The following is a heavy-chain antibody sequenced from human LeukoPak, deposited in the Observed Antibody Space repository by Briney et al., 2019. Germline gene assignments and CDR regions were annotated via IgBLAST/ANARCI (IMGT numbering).Heavy chain of an antibody. CDR2: INPNSGGT. J-gene: IGHJ3*02. Sequence: GASVKVSCKASGCTFTGYYMHWVRQAPGRGLEWMGWINPNSGGTNYAQKFQGWVTMTRDTSISTAYMELSRLRSDDTAVYYCARYCSSTSCFDAFDIWGQGTMVTVSS. CDR3: ARYCSSTSCFDAFDI. V-gene: IGHV1-2*04. D-gene: IGHD2-2*01. CDR1: GCTFTGYY.